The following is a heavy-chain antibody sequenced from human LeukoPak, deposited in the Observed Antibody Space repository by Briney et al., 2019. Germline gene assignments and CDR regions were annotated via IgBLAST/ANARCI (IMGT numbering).Heavy chain of an antibody. CDR3: ASNIVVVTASLGPPLDY. CDR1: GFTFTTYG. Sequence: GASVKVSCKASGFTFTTYGISWVRQAPGQGLEWMGWISTYTGNTKYAQKLQGRVTMTSDTSTNTAYMELRSLRSDDTAVYYCASNIVVVTASLGPPLDYWGQGTLVTVSS. CDR2: ISTYTGNT. V-gene: IGHV1-18*01. J-gene: IGHJ4*02. D-gene: IGHD2-21*02.